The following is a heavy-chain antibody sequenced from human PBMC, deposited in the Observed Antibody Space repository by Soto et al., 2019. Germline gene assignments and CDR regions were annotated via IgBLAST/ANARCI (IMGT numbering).Heavy chain of an antibody. CDR2: ISSTTNTR. J-gene: IGHJ4*02. V-gene: IGHV3-21*06. CDR3: GGGSEVLTSSFDY. CDR1: GFSFTRDS. Sequence: WGSLSLSCAASGFSFTRDSMNWVRQAPAKGLEWVSSISSTTNTRYYRASKKGRITTSRDNDKNLLHLEMNSLRAETTAVSYCGGGSEVLTSSFDYWGQGTLVTVSS.